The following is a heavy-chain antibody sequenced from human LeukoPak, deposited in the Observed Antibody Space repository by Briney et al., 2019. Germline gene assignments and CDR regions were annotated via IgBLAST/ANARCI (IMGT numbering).Heavy chain of an antibody. Sequence: ASVKVSCKASGYTFTGYYMHWVRQAPGQGLEWMGWINPNNGGTNYAQKFQGRVTMTRDTSISTAYMELSRLRSDDTAVYYCARNRNRGYDAFDIWGQGTMVTVSS. V-gene: IGHV1-2*02. J-gene: IGHJ3*02. D-gene: IGHD2-15*01. CDR1: GYTFTGYY. CDR3: ARNRNRGYDAFDI. CDR2: INPNNGGT.